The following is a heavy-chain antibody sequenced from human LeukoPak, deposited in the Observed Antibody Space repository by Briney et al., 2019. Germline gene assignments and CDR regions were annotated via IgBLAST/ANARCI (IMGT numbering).Heavy chain of an antibody. J-gene: IGHJ6*02. D-gene: IGHD2-15*01. CDR1: GFTFSSNY. CDR2: IYSGGST. CDR3: ARERIERCSGGSCYYYYGMDV. Sequence: GGSLRLSCAASGFTFSSNYMSWVRQAQGKGREWVSVIYSGGSTYYADSVKGRFTISRDNSKNTLYLQMNSLRAEDTAVYYCARERIERCSGGSCYYYYGMDVWGQGTTVTVSS. V-gene: IGHV3-53*01.